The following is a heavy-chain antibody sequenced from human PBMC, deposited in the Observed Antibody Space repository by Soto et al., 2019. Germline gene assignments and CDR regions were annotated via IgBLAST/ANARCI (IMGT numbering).Heavy chain of an antibody. CDR1: GGSISSGGYY. J-gene: IGHJ6*02. CDR3: ARDSSTKHNYYYYYGMDV. CDR2: IYYSGST. D-gene: IGHD2-2*01. Sequence: SETLSLTCTVSGGSISSGGYYWSWIRQHPGKGLEWIGYIYYSGSTYYNPSLKSRVTISVDTSKNQFSLKLSSVTAADTAVYYCARDSSTKHNYYYYYGMDVWGQGTTVTVPS. V-gene: IGHV4-31*03.